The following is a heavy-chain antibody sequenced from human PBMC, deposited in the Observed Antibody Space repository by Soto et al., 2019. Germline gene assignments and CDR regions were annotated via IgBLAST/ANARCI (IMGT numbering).Heavy chain of an antibody. D-gene: IGHD2-2*01. CDR3: ARGGEDIVVVQAANDAFDI. Sequence: SETLSLTCTVSGGSISSYYWSWIRQPPGKGLEWIGYIYYSGSTNYNPSLKSRVTISVDTSKNQFSLKLSSVTAADTAVYYCARGGEDIVVVQAANDAFDIWGQGTMVTVSS. J-gene: IGHJ3*02. CDR1: GGSISSYY. V-gene: IGHV4-59*01. CDR2: IYYSGST.